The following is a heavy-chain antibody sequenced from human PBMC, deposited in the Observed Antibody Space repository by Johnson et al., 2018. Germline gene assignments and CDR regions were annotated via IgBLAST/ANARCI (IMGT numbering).Heavy chain of an antibody. J-gene: IGHJ3*02. Sequence: VQLVESGGTLVQPGGSLRLSCKGAGFSFSSYSMNWVRQAPGKGLAWVSYISVRSTSIYYADSVNGRFTFSSDNAKNSMYLPIDRLSDEDTAVYYCARDERRRGSYLYAFDMGGRGTLVTV. D-gene: IGHD1-26*01. V-gene: IGHV3-48*02. CDR1: GFSFSSYS. CDR2: ISVRSTSI. CDR3: ARDERRRGSYLYAFDM.